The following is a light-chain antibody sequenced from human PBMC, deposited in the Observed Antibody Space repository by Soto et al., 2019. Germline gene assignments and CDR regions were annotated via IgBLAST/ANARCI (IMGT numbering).Light chain of an antibody. J-gene: IGKJ1*01. CDR3: QQYYSTPWT. Sequence: DIEMTQSPSTLSASIGDRVTITCRASQSVSAWVAWYQQTPGKAPKLLIYKASTLKSGVPSRFSGSGSGTDFTLTISSLQAEDVAVYYCQQYYSTPWTFGQGTKVDIK. CDR2: KAS. CDR1: QSVSAW. V-gene: IGKV1-5*03.